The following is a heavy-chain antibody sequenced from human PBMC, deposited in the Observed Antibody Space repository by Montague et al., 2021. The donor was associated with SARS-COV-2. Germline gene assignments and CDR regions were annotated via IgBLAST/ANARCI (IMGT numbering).Heavy chain of an antibody. CDR3: ARTHYDILAGYYIAFDY. CDR1: GFSLSTSGMR. CDR2: XXWXXXK. J-gene: IGHJ4*02. D-gene: IGHD3-9*01. V-gene: IGHV2-70*01. Sequence: PALVKPTQTLALTCTFSGFSLSTSGMRVSWIRQPPGKALEWLAXXXWXXXKYXSTSLKTRLTISKDTSKVQVVLTMTNMDPVDTATYYCARTHYDILAGYYIAFDYWGQGTLVTVSS.